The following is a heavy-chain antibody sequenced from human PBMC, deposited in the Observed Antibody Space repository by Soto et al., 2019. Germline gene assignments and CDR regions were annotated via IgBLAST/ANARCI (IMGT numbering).Heavy chain of an antibody. CDR2: IWYDGNNK. J-gene: IGHJ4*02. V-gene: IGHV3-33*01. Sequence: QVPRVESGGGVVQPGRSLRLSCAASGFTFSSYAMHWVRQAPGKGLEWVALIWYDGNNKYYADSVKGRFTISRDNSKNTLYLQMNSLRAEDTAVYYCARDRVHGDYTFDYWGQGTLVTVSS. CDR1: GFTFSSYA. D-gene: IGHD4-17*01. CDR3: ARDRVHGDYTFDY.